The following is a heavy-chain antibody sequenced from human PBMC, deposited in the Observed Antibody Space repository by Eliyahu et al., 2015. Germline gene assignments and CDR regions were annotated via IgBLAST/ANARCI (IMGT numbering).Heavy chain of an antibody. CDR1: GFSLSTSGMC. V-gene: IGHV2-70*01. D-gene: IGHD3-16*01. CDR3: ARILWGSSEPYYFDY. J-gene: IGHJ4*02. Sequence: QVTLRESGPALVKPTQTLTLTCTFSGFSLSTSGMCVSWIRQPPGKALEWLALIDWDDDKYYSTSLKTRLTISKDTSKNQVVLTMTNMDPVDTATYYCARILWGSSEPYYFDYWGQGTLVTVSS. CDR2: IDWDDDK.